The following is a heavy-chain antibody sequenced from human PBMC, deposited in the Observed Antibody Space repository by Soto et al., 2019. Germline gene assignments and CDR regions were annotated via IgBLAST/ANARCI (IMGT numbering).Heavy chain of an antibody. CDR3: ARVHYGDYVDY. D-gene: IGHD4-17*01. J-gene: IGHJ4*02. CDR1: GFTVSSNY. V-gene: IGHV3-66*01. CDR2: IYSGGST. Sequence: GGSLRLSCAASGFTVSSNYMSWVHQAPGKGLEWVSVIYSGGSTYYADSVKGRFTISRDNSKNTLYLQMNSLRAEDTAVYYCARVHYGDYVDYWGQGTLVTVSS.